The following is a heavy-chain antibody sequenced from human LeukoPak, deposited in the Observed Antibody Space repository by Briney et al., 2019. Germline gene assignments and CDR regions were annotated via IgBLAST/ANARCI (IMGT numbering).Heavy chain of an antibody. J-gene: IGHJ4*02. Sequence: NTGGSLRLSCAASGFTFSTYSMNWVRQAPGKGLEWVSSISSSSSYIYYADSVKGRFTISRDNAKNSLYLQMNSLRAEDTAVYYCANALCITGKTGVFDYWGQGTLVTVSS. CDR3: ANALCITGKTGVFDY. D-gene: IGHD1-20*01. CDR2: ISSSSSYI. V-gene: IGHV3-21*01. CDR1: GFTFSTYS.